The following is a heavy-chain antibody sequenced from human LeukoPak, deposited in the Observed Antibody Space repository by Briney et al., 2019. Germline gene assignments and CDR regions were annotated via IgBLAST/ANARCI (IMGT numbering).Heavy chain of an antibody. CDR2: MNPNSGNT. J-gene: IGHJ5*02. CDR1: GYTFTSYG. V-gene: IGHV1-8*01. CDR3: ARMSYYDRRGDNWFDP. Sequence: ASVKVSCKASGYTFTSYGINWVRRATGQGLEWMGWMNPNSGNTGYAQKFQGRVTMTRDTSISTAYMELSSLRSEDTAVYYCARMSYYDRRGDNWFDPWGQGTLVIVSS. D-gene: IGHD3-22*01.